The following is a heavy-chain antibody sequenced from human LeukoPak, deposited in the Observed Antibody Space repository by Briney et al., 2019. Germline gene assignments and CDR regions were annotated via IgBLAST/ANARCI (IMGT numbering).Heavy chain of an antibody. CDR2: ISYDGSNK. Sequence: GRSLRLSCAASGFTFSSYGMHWVRQAPGKGLEWVAVISYDGSNKYYADSVKGRFTISRDNSKNTLYLQMNSLRAEDTAVYYCAKRSGYYYDSSGYYYSYWGQGTLVTVSS. CDR3: AKRSGYYYDSSGYYYSY. CDR1: GFTFSSYG. V-gene: IGHV3-30*18. D-gene: IGHD3-22*01. J-gene: IGHJ4*02.